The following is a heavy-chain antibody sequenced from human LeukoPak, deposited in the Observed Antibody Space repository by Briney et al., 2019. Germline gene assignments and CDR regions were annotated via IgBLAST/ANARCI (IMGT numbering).Heavy chain of an antibody. D-gene: IGHD1-1*01. CDR3: ARGPPRGKYYYMDV. Sequence: GSLRLSCAASGFTFSSFDMHWVRQPTGQGLEWVPTIGTASDTYYPGSVEGRFTLSRDNAKNSLYLQMNNLTAGDTAVYYCARGPPRGKYYYMDVWGKGTTVTVSS. V-gene: IGHV3-13*01. CDR2: IGTASDT. CDR1: GFTFSSFD. J-gene: IGHJ6*03.